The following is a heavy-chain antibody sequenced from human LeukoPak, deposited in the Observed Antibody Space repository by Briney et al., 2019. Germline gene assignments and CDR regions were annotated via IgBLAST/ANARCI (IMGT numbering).Heavy chain of an antibody. CDR2: ISSSSSYI. CDR1: GFTFSSYS. CDR3: ARDRMGDSSSSRAFDI. V-gene: IGHV3-21*01. Sequence: PGGPLRLSCAASGFTFSSYSMNWVRQAPGKGLEWVSSISSSSSYIYYADSVKGRFTISRDNAKNSLYLQMNSLRAEDTAVYYCARDRMGDSSSSRAFDIWGQGTMVTVSS. J-gene: IGHJ3*02. D-gene: IGHD6-6*01.